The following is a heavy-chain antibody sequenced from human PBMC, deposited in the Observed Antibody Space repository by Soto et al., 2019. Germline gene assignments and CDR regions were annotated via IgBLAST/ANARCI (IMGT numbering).Heavy chain of an antibody. D-gene: IGHD3-3*01. V-gene: IGHV4-34*01. CDR3: VRRYFDPSSFSYYFDS. J-gene: IGHJ4*02. Sequence: SETLSLTCDVHGGSLSDYYWTWIRQPPGKGLEWVGDISHSAGANYNPSLKSRVTMSIDTPKNQLSLRLSSVTAADTSVYYCVRRYFDPSSFSYYFDSWGQGALVTVSS. CDR2: ISHSAGA. CDR1: GGSLSDYY.